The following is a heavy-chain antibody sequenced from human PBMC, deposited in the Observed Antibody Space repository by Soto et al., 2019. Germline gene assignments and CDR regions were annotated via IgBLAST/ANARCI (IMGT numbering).Heavy chain of an antibody. CDR1: GYTFTSYY. D-gene: IGHD6-19*01. Sequence: GASVKLSCKASGYTFTSYYMHWVRQAPGQGLEWMGIINPSGGSTSYAQKFQGRVTMTRDTSTSTVYMELSSLRSEDTAVYYCARDGENSSGWYSWFDPWGQGTLVTVSS. CDR2: INPSGGST. CDR3: ARDGENSSGWYSWFDP. V-gene: IGHV1-46*01. J-gene: IGHJ5*02.